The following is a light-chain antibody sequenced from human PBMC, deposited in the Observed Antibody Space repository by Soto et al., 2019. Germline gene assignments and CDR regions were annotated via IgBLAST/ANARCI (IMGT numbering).Light chain of an antibody. CDR2: ENN. J-gene: IGLJ1*01. Sequence: QSVLTQPPSVSAAQGRRVTSSSFESSSNIGSDYVSWYQQVPGTAPKLLIYENNKRPSGIPDRFSGSKSGTSATLGISGLQTGDEADYYCGTWDRSLSAFVFGTGTKVTVL. CDR3: GTWDRSLSAFV. CDR1: SSNIGSDY. V-gene: IGLV1-51*01.